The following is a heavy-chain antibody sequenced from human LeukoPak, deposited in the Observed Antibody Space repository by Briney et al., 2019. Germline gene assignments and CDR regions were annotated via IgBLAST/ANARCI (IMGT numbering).Heavy chain of an antibody. J-gene: IGHJ1*01. CDR2: INHSGST. CDR3: ARAPRRLAVAGKALQH. Sequence: PSETLSLTCAVYGVSLSGYYWSWIRQPPGKGLEWIGEINHSGSTNYNPSLKSRVTISVDTSKNQFSLKLSSVTAADTAVYYCARAPRRLAVAGKALQHWGQGTLVTVSS. V-gene: IGHV4-34*01. CDR1: GVSLSGYY. D-gene: IGHD6-19*01.